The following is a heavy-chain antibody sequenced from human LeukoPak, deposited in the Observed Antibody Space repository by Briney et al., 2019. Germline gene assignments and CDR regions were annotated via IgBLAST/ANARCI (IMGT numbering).Heavy chain of an antibody. D-gene: IGHD3-3*01. Sequence: SETLSLTCTVSGGSISSSSYYWGWIRQPPGQGLEWIGSIYYSGSTYYNPSLKSRVTISVDTSKNQFSLKLSSVTAADTAVYYCARLYYDFWSGYLYGMDVWGQGTTVTVSS. CDR3: ARLYYDFWSGYLYGMDV. V-gene: IGHV4-39*01. CDR2: IYYSGST. CDR1: GGSISSSSYY. J-gene: IGHJ6*02.